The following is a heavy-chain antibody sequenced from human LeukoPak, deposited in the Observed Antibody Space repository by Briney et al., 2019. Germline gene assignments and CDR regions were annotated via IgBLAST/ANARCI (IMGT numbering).Heavy chain of an antibody. V-gene: IGHV3-21*01. CDR3: ARDPPFIIGTTFFDY. D-gene: IGHD1-20*01. J-gene: IGHJ4*02. CDR2: ISTSSTYI. CDR1: GFTFSSYS. Sequence: GGSLRLSCAASGFTFSSYSINWVRQAPGKGLEWVSSISTSSTYIYYADSVKGRFTISRDNAKNSLYLQMNSLRAEDTAVYYCARDPPFIIGTTFFDYWGQGTLVTVSS.